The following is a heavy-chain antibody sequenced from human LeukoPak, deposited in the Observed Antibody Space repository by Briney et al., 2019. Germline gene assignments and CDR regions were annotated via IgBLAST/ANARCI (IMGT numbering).Heavy chain of an antibody. V-gene: IGHV1-8*01. J-gene: IGHJ6*02. Sequence: ASVKVSCKASGYTFTSYDINWVRQATGQGLEWMGWMNPNSGNTGYAQKFQGRVTMTRNTSISTAYMELSSLRSEDTAVYYCARGFMVVPAAMVAGGPYYYHGMDVWGQGTTVTVSS. CDR2: MNPNSGNT. D-gene: IGHD2-2*01. CDR3: ARGFMVVPAAMVAGGPYYYHGMDV. CDR1: GYTFTSYD.